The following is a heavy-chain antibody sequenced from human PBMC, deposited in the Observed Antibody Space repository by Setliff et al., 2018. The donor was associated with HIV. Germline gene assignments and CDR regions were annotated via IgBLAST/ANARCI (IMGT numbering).Heavy chain of an antibody. Sequence: GESLKISCAASGFPFSSYEMSWVRQAPGEGLEWVSAISGSGGSTYYADSVKGRFTISRDNSKNTLYLQMNSLRAEDTAVYYCARDYDSSSWYTAYLLDYWGQGTLVTVSS. D-gene: IGHD6-13*01. CDR1: GFPFSSYE. CDR2: ISGSGGST. J-gene: IGHJ4*02. CDR3: ARDYDSSSWYTAYLLDY. V-gene: IGHV3-23*01.